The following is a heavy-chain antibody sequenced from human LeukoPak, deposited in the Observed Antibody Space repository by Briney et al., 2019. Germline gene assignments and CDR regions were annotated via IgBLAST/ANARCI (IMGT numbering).Heavy chain of an antibody. D-gene: IGHD2-15*01. Sequence: GRSLRLSCAASGFTFRNYGMHWVRRAPGKGLEWVAIIYYDGSEKYYVDSVKGRFTISRDNSKNTLYLQMNSLRAEDTALYYCASGRGGRGGINYFDYWGQGTLVTVSS. CDR3: ASGRGGRGGINYFDY. CDR2: IYYDGSEK. V-gene: IGHV3-33*08. CDR1: GFTFRNYG. J-gene: IGHJ4*02.